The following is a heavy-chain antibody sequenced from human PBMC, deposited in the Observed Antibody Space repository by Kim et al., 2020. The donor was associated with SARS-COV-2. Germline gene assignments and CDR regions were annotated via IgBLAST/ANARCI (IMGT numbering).Heavy chain of an antibody. D-gene: IGHD3-16*01. CDR2: IYYTGSI. CDR3: ARGLSGWGAFDI. CDR1: GASISSSSYY. Sequence: SVTLSLTCTVSGASISSSSYYWGWIRQPPGKGLEWIGSIYYTGSIYCNPSLKSRVTISVDTSKNHFSLNLNSVTAADTAVYYCARGLSGWGAFDIWGQGTVVTVSS. J-gene: IGHJ3*02. V-gene: IGHV4-39*07.